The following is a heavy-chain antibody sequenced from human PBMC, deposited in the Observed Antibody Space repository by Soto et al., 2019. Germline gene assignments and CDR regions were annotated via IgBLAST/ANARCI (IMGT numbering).Heavy chain of an antibody. CDR1: GFTFSSYA. J-gene: IGHJ4*02. V-gene: IGHV3-23*01. Sequence: EVQLLESGGGLVQPGGSLRLSCAASGFTFSSYAMSWVRQAPGKGLEWVSAISGSGGSTYYADSVKGRFTISRDNSKNTMYLQMNSLRAEDTAVYYCAKGHWMVRGPSGSRKDLTPRGYWGQGTLVTVSS. D-gene: IGHD3-10*01. CDR3: AKGHWMVRGPSGSRKDLTPRGY. CDR2: ISGSGGST.